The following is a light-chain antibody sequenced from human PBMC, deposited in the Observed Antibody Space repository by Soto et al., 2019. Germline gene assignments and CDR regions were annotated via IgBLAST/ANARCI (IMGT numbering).Light chain of an antibody. J-gene: IGKJ1*01. V-gene: IGKV3-15*01. Sequence: ETVMTQSPATLSVSPGERATISGRASQSFGSKLAWYQHKPGQAPRRLIYGASTRATAIPPRFSGSGSGKEFTLTISSLRSDESGVYYCQQQNSRPPWTFGQGTTVE. CDR1: QSFGSK. CDR3: QQQNSRPPWT. CDR2: GAS.